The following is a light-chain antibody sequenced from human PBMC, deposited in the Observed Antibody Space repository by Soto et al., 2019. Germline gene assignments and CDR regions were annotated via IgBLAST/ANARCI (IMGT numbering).Light chain of an antibody. CDR1: SSNIGSNY. CDR2: RNN. V-gene: IGLV1-47*01. J-gene: IGLJ3*02. Sequence: QSVLTQPPSASGTPGQRVTISCSGSSSNIGSNYVYWYQQLPGTAPKLLIYRNNQRPSGVPDRFSGSKSGTSASLAISGLRSEDEADYYCLSGDEDNPVFGGGTKLTVL. CDR3: LSGDEDNPV.